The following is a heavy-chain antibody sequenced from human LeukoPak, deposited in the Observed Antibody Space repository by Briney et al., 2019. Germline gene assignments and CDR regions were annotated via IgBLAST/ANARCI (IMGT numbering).Heavy chain of an antibody. Sequence: GGSLRLSCAASGFTFSSYSMNWVRQAPGKGLEWVSSISSGSSYIYYADSVKGRFTISRDNAKNSLYLQMNSLRAEDTAVYYCAGERDYFDYWGQGTLVTVSS. CDR3: AGERDYFDY. J-gene: IGHJ4*02. CDR2: ISSGSSYI. CDR1: GFTFSSYS. V-gene: IGHV3-21*01.